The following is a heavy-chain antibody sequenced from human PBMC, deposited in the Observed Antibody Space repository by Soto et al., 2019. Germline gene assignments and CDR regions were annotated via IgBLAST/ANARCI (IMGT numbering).Heavy chain of an antibody. CDR3: VRLIGMTTATTDRGFDT. V-gene: IGHV4-30-2*01. CDR1: GGSISSGGYS. Sequence: SETLSLTCAVSGGSISSGGYSWSWIRQPPGKGLEWIGYIYHSGSTYYNPSLKSRVTISVDRSKNQFSLKLSSVTAADTAVYYCVRLIGMTTATTDRGFDTWGQGTLVTVS. J-gene: IGHJ5*02. CDR2: IYHSGST. D-gene: IGHD4-17*01.